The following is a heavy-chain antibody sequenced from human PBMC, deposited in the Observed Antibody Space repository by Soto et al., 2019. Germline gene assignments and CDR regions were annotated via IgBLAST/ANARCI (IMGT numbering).Heavy chain of an antibody. D-gene: IGHD3-16*02. CDR1: GFTFSSYG. Sequence: SLRLSCAATGFTFSSYGMHWVRQAPGKGLEWVAGLWYDGSHKDYADSVKGRFTISRDNSKNTVYLQMSSLRAEDTAVYYCARLSGRLGDLSVYYLDYWGQGTLVTVSS. CDR2: LWYDGSHK. J-gene: IGHJ4*02. V-gene: IGHV3-33*01. CDR3: ARLSGRLGDLSVYYLDY.